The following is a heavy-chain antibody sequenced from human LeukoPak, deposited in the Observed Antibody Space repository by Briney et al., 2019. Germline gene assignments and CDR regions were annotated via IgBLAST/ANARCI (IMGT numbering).Heavy chain of an antibody. CDR2: ISAYNGNT. Sequence: ASVKVSRKASGYTFTSYGISWVRQAPGQGLEWMGWISAYNGNTNYAQELQGRVTMTTDTSTSTAYMELRSLRSDDTAVYYCARVEAVAGTGDYWGQGTLVTVSS. V-gene: IGHV1-18*01. CDR1: GYTFTSYG. J-gene: IGHJ4*02. CDR3: ARVEAVAGTGDY. D-gene: IGHD6-19*01.